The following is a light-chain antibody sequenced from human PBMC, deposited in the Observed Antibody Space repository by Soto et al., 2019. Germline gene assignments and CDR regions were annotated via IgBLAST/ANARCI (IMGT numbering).Light chain of an antibody. V-gene: IGKV3-20*01. CDR3: QQYGSSGT. Sequence: ELVLTQSPGPLSLSPGERATLSCRASQSVSSSYLAWYQQKPGQAPRLLIYAASNRATGIPDRFNGGASGTDFPLTISRLEPEDFAVYYCQQYGSSGTFGPGTKVDIK. J-gene: IGKJ3*01. CDR1: QSVSSSY. CDR2: AAS.